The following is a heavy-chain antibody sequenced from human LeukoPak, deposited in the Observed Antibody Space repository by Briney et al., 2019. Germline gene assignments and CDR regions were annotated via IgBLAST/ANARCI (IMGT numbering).Heavy chain of an antibody. CDR1: GYSISSGYY. D-gene: IGHD3-22*01. CDR3: ARERDPGADSSGYYYGWFDP. Sequence: SETLSLTCTVSGYSISSGYYWGWIRQPPGKGLEWIGSISHSGSTYYNPSLKSRVTISVDTSKNQFSLKLSSVTAADTAVYYCARERDPGADSSGYYYGWFDPWGQGTLVTVSS. CDR2: ISHSGST. V-gene: IGHV4-38-2*02. J-gene: IGHJ5*02.